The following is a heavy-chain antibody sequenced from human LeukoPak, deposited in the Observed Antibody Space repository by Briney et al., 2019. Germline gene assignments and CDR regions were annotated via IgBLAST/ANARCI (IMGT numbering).Heavy chain of an antibody. CDR2: IWYDGSNK. CDR3: ARVDYGDYGAFDI. V-gene: IGHV3-33*01. CDR1: GFTFSSYG. J-gene: IGHJ3*02. D-gene: IGHD4-17*01. Sequence: GGSLRLSCAASGFTFSSYGMHWVRQAPGKGLEWVAVIWYDGSNKHYADSVKGRFTISRDNAKNSLYLQMNSLRAEDTAVYYCARVDYGDYGAFDIWGQGTMVTVSS.